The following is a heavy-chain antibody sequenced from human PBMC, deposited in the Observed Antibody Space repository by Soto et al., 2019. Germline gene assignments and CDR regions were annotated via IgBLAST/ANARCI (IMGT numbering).Heavy chain of an antibody. J-gene: IGHJ5*02. V-gene: IGHV3-48*03. Sequence: GGSLRLSCVASGFTFSSFEMNWIRQATGKGPEWIAVINPRGRTISYADSVKGRFTISRDNAENSVYLQMSSLRGEDTAIYYCARYSGWYSYNCFDPWGQGTLVTVSS. CDR3: ARYSGWYSYNCFDP. CDR1: GFTFSSFE. CDR2: INPRGRTI. D-gene: IGHD6-19*01.